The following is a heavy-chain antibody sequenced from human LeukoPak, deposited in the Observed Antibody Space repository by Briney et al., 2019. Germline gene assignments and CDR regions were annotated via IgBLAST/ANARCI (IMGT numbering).Heavy chain of an antibody. CDR2: IRRKAYGGTT. CDR1: GFTFGDYA. CDR3: TRDYDILTGRPTYYYYGMDV. D-gene: IGHD3-9*01. Sequence: GSLRLSCTASGFTFGDYAMSWVRQAPGKGLEWVGFIRRKAYGGTTEYAASVKGRFTISRDDSKSIAYLQMNSLKTEDTAVYYCTRDYDILTGRPTYYYYGMDVWGQGTTVTVSS. V-gene: IGHV3-49*04. J-gene: IGHJ6*02.